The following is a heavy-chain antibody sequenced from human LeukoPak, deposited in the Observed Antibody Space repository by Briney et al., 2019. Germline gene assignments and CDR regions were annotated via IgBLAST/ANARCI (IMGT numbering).Heavy chain of an antibody. Sequence: GGSLRLSCAAPGFTVSSTYMSWVRQAPGKGLEWVSVFYSGDTTYYANSVKGRFTISRDSSKNMLYLQMNSLRAEDTAVYYCARRLLTGYYEFWGQGTLVTVSS. J-gene: IGHJ1*01. D-gene: IGHD3-9*01. CDR2: FYSGDTT. CDR3: ARRLLTGYYEF. CDR1: GFTVSSTY. V-gene: IGHV3-66*01.